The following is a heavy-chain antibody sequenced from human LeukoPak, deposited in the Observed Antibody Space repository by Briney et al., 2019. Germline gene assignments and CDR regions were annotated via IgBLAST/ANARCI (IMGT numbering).Heavy chain of an antibody. Sequence: PGGSRRLSCAASGFTFSIYNMNWVRQAPGKGLEWVSSFSYTSHARYYTDSGKGRFTTSTDNGTNSLYHRMDRLRGEETGVYYCARAYCSSASCFGWGQGTLVTVSS. J-gene: IGHJ4*02. CDR2: FSYTSHAR. D-gene: IGHD2-2*01. CDR3: ARAYCSSASCFG. V-gene: IGHV3-48*01. CDR1: GFTFSIYN.